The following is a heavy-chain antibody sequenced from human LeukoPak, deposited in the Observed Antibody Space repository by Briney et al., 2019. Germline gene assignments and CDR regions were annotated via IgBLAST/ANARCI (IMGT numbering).Heavy chain of an antibody. D-gene: IGHD3/OR15-3a*01. J-gene: IGHJ3*02. V-gene: IGHV3-21*01. CDR1: GFTVSSYS. CDR2: ISSSSSYI. CDR3: ARVWTTSRGAFDI. Sequence: GGSLRLSCAASGFTVSSYSMNWVRQAPGKGLEWVSSISSSSSYIYYADSVKGRFTISRDNAKNSLYLQMNSLRAEDTAVYYCARVWTTSRGAFDIWGQGTMVTVSS.